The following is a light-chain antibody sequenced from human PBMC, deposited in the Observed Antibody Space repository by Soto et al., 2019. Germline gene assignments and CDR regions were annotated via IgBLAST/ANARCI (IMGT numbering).Light chain of an antibody. J-gene: IGKJ5*01. CDR2: HAS. V-gene: IGKV1-33*01. CDR1: QNITNN. CDR3: QQYYGLPPLN. Sequence: DIQMTQSPSSLSASIVDRVTITFQASQNITNNLSWYQQKPGKAPNLLIYHASKLAKGVTSRFSGSGSGTDSSFIITSLQREDLATYYCQQYYGLPPLNFGQGTRLEIK.